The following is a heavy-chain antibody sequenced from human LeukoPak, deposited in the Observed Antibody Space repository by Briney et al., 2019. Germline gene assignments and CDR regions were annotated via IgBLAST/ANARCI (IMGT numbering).Heavy chain of an antibody. CDR1: GYSISSGYY. CDR2: IYHSGST. D-gene: IGHD3-3*01. J-gene: IGHJ5*02. Sequence: SETLSLTCTVSGYSISSGYYWGWIWQPPGEGLEWIGSIYHSGSTYYNPSLKSRVTISVDTPKNQFSLKLSSVTAADTAVYYCAREGFSYYDYRLDPWGQGTLVTVSS. V-gene: IGHV4-38-2*02. CDR3: AREGFSYYDYRLDP.